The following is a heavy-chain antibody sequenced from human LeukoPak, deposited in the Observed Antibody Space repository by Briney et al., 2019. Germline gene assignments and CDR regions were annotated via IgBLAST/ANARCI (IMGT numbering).Heavy chain of an antibody. J-gene: IGHJ6*03. D-gene: IGHD3-3*01. Sequence: SETLSLTCTVSGGSISSHYWSWIRQPPGKGLEWIGYIYYSGSTNYNPSLKSRVTISVDTSKNQFSLKLSSVTAADTAVYYCARGKITIFGVVISGYYYYMDVWGKGTTVTVSS. V-gene: IGHV4-59*11. CDR2: IYYSGST. CDR3: ARGKITIFGVVISGYYYYMDV. CDR1: GGSISSHY.